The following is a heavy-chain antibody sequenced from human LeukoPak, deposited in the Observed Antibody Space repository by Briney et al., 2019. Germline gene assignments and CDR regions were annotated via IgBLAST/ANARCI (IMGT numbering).Heavy chain of an antibody. CDR2: IYYSGGT. J-gene: IGHJ4*02. CDR3: ARHADSSSWENFDY. Sequence: SETLSLTCTVSGGSINYYYWMWIRQPPGKGLEWIGYIYYSGGTHYNPSLKSRVTMLVDTSKNQFSLKLSSVTAADTAVYYCARHADSSSWENFDYWGQGTLVTVSS. V-gene: IGHV4-59*08. D-gene: IGHD6-13*01. CDR1: GGSINYYY.